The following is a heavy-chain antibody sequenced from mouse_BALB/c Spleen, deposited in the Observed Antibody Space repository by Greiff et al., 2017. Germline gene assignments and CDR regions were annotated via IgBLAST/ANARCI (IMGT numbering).Heavy chain of an antibody. Sequence: QVQLQQSAAEMARPGASVKMSCQASGYTLSSSTMHWVKQRPGPGLEWIGYINPSSVYTEYNQKFKDKTTLTADKSSSTAYMQLSSLTSEDSAVYYCARSLFAYWGQGTLVTVSA. CDR3: ARSLFAY. J-gene: IGHJ3*01. CDR2: INPSSVYT. V-gene: IGHV1-4*02. CDR1: GYTLSSST.